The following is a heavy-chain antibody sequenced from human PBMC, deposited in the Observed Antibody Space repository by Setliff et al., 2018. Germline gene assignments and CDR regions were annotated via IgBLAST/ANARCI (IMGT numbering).Heavy chain of an antibody. CDR1: GGAFSTYS. CDR3: ARINFYDATAYYYAPHH. J-gene: IGHJ5*02. V-gene: IGHV1-69*13. CDR2: IIPILGIT. Sequence: SVKVSCKASGGAFSTYSLSWVRQAPGQGFEWVGRIIPILGITNYAQRFQGRVTITADDSTSTAHMELRSLRSDDTAIYYCARINFYDATAYYYAPHHWGQGTLVTVSS. D-gene: IGHD3-10*01.